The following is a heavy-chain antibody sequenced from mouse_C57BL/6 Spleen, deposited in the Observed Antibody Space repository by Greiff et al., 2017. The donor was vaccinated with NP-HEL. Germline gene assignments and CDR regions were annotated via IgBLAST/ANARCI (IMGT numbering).Heavy chain of an antibody. J-gene: IGHJ4*01. CDR3: ASESYMGGYYYAMDY. CDR1: GFNIKDYY. CDR2: IDPEDGET. V-gene: IGHV14-2*01. D-gene: IGHD6-1*02. Sequence: EVQLQQSGAELVKPGASVKLSCTASGFNIKDYYMHWVKQRTEQGLEWIGRIDPEDGETKYAPKFQGKATITADKSSNTAYLQLSSLTAEDTAVYYCASESYMGGYYYAMDYWGQGTSVTVAS.